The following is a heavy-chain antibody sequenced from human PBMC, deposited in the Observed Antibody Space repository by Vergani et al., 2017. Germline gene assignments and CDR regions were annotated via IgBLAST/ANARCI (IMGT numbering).Heavy chain of an antibody. V-gene: IGHV3-23*01. J-gene: IGHJ5*02. CDR3: ARASADYSNYVSYNWFDP. Sequence: EVQLLEPGGGLVQPGGSLRLSCAASGFTFSSYAMSWVRQAPGKGLEWVSAISGSGGSTYYADSVKGRFTISRDNSKNTLYLQMNSLRAEDTAVYYCARASADYSNYVSYNWFDPWGQGTLVTVSS. D-gene: IGHD4-11*01. CDR2: ISGSGGST. CDR1: GFTFSSYA.